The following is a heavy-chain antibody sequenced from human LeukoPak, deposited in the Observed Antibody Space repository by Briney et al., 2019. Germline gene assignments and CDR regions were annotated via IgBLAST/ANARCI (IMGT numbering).Heavy chain of an antibody. V-gene: IGHV3-48*02. Sequence: GGSLRLSCVASGFTFSSYSMYWVRQGLGKGLEWVSYISSSSSTIYYADSVKGRFTVSRDNAKNSLYLQMNSLRDEDTAVYYCARDLRLRGPTGGYWGQGTLVTVSS. CDR3: ARDLRLRGPTGGY. CDR1: GFTFSSYS. D-gene: IGHD4-17*01. J-gene: IGHJ4*02. CDR2: ISSSSSTI.